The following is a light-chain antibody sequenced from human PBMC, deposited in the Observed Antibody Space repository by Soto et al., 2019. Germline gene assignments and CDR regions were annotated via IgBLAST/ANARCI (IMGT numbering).Light chain of an antibody. Sequence: EIVLTQSPGTLSLSPGERATLSCRASQSVSSSYLAWYQQKPGQAPRLLIGGASSRATGIPDRFSGSGSGTDFTLTITRPEPEDFAVYYCHQYDSSPITFGQGTRLEIK. CDR2: GAS. CDR3: HQYDSSPIT. J-gene: IGKJ5*01. V-gene: IGKV3-20*01. CDR1: QSVSSSY.